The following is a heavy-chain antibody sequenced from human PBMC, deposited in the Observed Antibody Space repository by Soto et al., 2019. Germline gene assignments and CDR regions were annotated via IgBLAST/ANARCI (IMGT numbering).Heavy chain of an antibody. J-gene: IGHJ4*02. D-gene: IGHD5-12*01. CDR2: IYHSGST. V-gene: IGHV4-4*02. CDR1: GGSISSSNW. CDR3: AETPRDGYNDDY. Sequence: PSETLSLTCAVSGGSISSSNWWSWVRQPPGKGLEWIGEIYHSGSTNYNPSLKSRVTISVDKSKNQFSLKLSSVTAADTAVYYCAETPRDGYNDDYWGQGPLVTVYS.